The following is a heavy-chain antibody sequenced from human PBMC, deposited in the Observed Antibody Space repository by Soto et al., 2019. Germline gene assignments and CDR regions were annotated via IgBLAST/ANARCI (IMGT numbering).Heavy chain of an antibody. V-gene: IGHV3-30-3*01. J-gene: IGHJ4*02. CDR2: ISCDGSNK. D-gene: IGHD3-16*02. Sequence: GGSLGLSCAASGFTFSSYAMHWVRQAAGRGLEWGAVISCDGSNKYYADSVKGRFTISRDNSKNTLYLQMNSLRAEDTAGYYCARDPNKGVSPEGSFDYWGQGTLVTVSS. CDR3: ARDPNKGVSPEGSFDY. CDR1: GFTFSSYA.